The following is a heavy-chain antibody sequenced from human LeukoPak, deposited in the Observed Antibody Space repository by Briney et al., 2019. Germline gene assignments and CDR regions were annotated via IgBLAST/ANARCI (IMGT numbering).Heavy chain of an antibody. CDR1: GFTFSSYS. Sequence: PGGSLRLSCAASGFTFSSYSMNWVRQAPGKGLEWVSYISSSSTIYYADSVKGRFTISRDNAKNSLHLQMNSLRAEDTAVYYCARDLDIVVVPAASWFDPWGQGTLVTVSS. V-gene: IGHV3-48*01. J-gene: IGHJ5*02. CDR3: ARDLDIVVVPAASWFDP. CDR2: ISSSSTI. D-gene: IGHD2-2*03.